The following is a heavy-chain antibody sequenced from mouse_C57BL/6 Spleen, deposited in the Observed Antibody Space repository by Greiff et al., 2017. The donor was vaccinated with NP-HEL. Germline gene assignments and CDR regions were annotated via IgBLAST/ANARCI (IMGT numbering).Heavy chain of an antibody. J-gene: IGHJ2*01. D-gene: IGHD4-1*01. CDR2: IDPENGDT. V-gene: IGHV14-4*01. CDR3: TGNWDYFDY. CDR1: GFNIKDDY. Sequence: EVMLVESGAELVRPGASVKLSCTASGFNIKDDYMHWVKQRPEQGLEWIGWIDPENGDTEYASKFQGKATITADTSSNTAYLQLSSLTSEDTAVYYCTGNWDYFDYWGQGTTLTVSS.